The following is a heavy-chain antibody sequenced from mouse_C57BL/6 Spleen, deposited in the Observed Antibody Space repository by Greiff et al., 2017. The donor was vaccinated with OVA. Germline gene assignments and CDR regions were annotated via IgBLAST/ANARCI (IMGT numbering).Heavy chain of an antibody. Sequence: EVMLVESGPELVKPGASVKISCKASGYSFTGYYMNWVKQSPEKSLEWIGEINPSTGGTTYNQKFKAKATLTVDKSSSTAYMQLKSLTSEDSAVYYCARNSNHAMDYWGQGTSVTVSS. J-gene: IGHJ4*01. CDR3: ARNSNHAMDY. CDR2: INPSTGGT. D-gene: IGHD2-5*01. CDR1: GYSFTGYY. V-gene: IGHV1-42*01.